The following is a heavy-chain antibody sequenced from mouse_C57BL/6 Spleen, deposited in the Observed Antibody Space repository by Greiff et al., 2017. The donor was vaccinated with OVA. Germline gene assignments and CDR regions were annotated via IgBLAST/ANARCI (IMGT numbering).Heavy chain of an antibody. V-gene: IGHV7-3*01. CDR1: GFTFTDYY. Sequence: DVMLVESGGGLVQPGGSLSLSCAASGFTFTDYYMSWVRQPPGKALEWLGFIRNKANGYTTEYSASVKGRFTISRDNSQSILYLQMNALRAEDSATYYCARYMGGGPDYAMDYWGQGTSVTVSS. J-gene: IGHJ4*01. D-gene: IGHD3-3*01. CDR2: IRNKANGYTT. CDR3: ARYMGGGPDYAMDY.